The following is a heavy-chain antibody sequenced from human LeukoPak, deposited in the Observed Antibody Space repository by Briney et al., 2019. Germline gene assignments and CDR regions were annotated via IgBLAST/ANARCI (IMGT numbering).Heavy chain of an antibody. CDR1: GFSIGPFW. V-gene: IGHV3-7*01. CDR3: ARDRNYCSSDRCYDVFDI. Sequence: GGTLRLSCVASGFSIGPFWMTWVRQAPGKGLEWVANIRGDASRLYYVDSVKGRFTISRDNAKNSLYLQMSNLRAEDTSVYYCARDRNYCSSDRCYDVFDIWGQGTMVTVSS. D-gene: IGHD6-19*01. J-gene: IGHJ3*02. CDR2: IRGDASRL.